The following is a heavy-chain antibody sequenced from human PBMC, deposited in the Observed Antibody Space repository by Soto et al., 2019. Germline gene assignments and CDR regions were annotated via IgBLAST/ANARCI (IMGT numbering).Heavy chain of an antibody. D-gene: IGHD6-19*01. CDR2: IWGSGHKT. J-gene: IGHJ5*02. Sequence: GGSLRLSCAASGFTFSSYGMHWVRQAPGKGLEWVSAIWGSGHKTDYRDSVKGRFIISRDNSKNTLFLQMNHLSAADTGVYYCARDPQWLPENWFDPWGQGTLVTVSS. CDR1: GFTFSSYG. CDR3: ARDPQWLPENWFDP. V-gene: IGHV3-33*01.